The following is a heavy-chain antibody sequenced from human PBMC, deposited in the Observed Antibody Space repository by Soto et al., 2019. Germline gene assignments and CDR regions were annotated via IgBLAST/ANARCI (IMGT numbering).Heavy chain of an antibody. CDR1: GFTFSSYG. J-gene: IGHJ1*01. V-gene: IGHV3-33*01. CDR2: IWYDGSNK. D-gene: IGHD6-19*01. CDR3: ARDGGIGRWLGYFQH. Sequence: QVQLVESGGGVVQPGRSLRLSCAASGFTFSSYGMHWVRQAPGKGLEWVAVIWYDGSNKYYADSVKGRFTISRDNSKNTLYLQMNSLRAEDTAVYYCARDGGIGRWLGYFQHWGQGTLVTVSS.